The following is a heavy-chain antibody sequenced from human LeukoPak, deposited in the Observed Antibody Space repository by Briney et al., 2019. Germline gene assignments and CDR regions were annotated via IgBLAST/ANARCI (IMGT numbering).Heavy chain of an antibody. CDR2: IGTSGGNT. J-gene: IGHJ3*02. Sequence: GGSLRLSCAASGFTFSSYSMNWVRQAPGKGLEWVSRIGTSGGNTFYADSVKGRFTVSRDNPKNTLYLQMSSLRAEDTAVYYCAKVDGSGSYLGFDIWGQGTMVTVSS. CDR1: GFTFSSYS. D-gene: IGHD3-10*01. V-gene: IGHV3-23*01. CDR3: AKVDGSGSYLGFDI.